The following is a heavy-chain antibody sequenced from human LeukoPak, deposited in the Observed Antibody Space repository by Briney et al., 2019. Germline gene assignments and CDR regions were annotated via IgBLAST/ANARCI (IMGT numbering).Heavy chain of an antibody. D-gene: IGHD5-18*01. Sequence: PSETLSLTCGVSGGSITSTNWWSWVRQPPGQGLEWIGEISLSGLTNYNPSLKSRVTMALDKSKNHLSLNLTSVTAADTAVYYCARDTTMTYWGQGTLVTVSS. V-gene: IGHV4-4*02. CDR3: ARDTTMTY. CDR1: GGSITSTNW. CDR2: ISLSGLT. J-gene: IGHJ4*02.